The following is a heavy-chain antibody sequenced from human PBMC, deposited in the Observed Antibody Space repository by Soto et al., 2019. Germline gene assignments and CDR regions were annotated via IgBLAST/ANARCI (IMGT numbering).Heavy chain of an antibody. CDR3: ASYCSSTSCHSDY. Sequence: QVQLQQWGAGLLKPSETLSLTCAVYGGSFSGYYWSWIRQPPGKGLEWIEEINHSGSTNYNPSLKSRVTISVDTSKNQFSLKLSSVTAADSAVYYCASYCSSTSCHSDYWGQGTLVTVSS. CDR1: GGSFSGYY. V-gene: IGHV4-34*01. D-gene: IGHD2-2*01. J-gene: IGHJ4*02. CDR2: INHSGST.